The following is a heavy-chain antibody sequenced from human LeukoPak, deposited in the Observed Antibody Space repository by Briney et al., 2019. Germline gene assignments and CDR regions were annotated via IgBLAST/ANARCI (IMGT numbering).Heavy chain of an antibody. Sequence: SGPTLVKPTQTLTLTCTFSGISLSTSGAGVGWIRQPPGKALEWLALIYWDDDKRYSPSLNSRITITKNTSKNQVILTMTNMDPVDPASYYCGHRQVVRGVIIANYFDCCSQGTLVTVS. CDR3: GHRQVVRGVIIANYFDC. D-gene: IGHD3-10*01. CDR2: IYWDDDK. J-gene: IGHJ4*02. CDR1: GISLSTSGAG. V-gene: IGHV2-5*02.